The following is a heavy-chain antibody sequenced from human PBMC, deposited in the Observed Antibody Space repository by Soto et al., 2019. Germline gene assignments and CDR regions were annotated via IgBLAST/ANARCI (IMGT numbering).Heavy chain of an antibody. V-gene: IGHV4-31*03. Sequence: SETLSLTCTVSGGSISSGGCYWSWIRQHPGKGLEWIGYIYYSGSTYYNPSLKSRVTISVDTSKNQFSLKLSSVTAADTAVYYCARDPVVVPAAIDDYYYYGMDVWGQGTTVTVSS. CDR1: GGSISSGGCY. CDR2: IYYSGST. J-gene: IGHJ6*02. CDR3: ARDPVVVPAAIDDYYYYGMDV. D-gene: IGHD2-2*01.